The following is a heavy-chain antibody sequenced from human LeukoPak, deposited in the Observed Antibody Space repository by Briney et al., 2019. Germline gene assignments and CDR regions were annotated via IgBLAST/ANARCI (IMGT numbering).Heavy chain of an antibody. Sequence: SETLSLTRTVSGGSMRTYYWSWIRQPPGKGLEWIGYIYYSGSTNYNPSLKSRVTISVDTSKNQFSLKLSSVTAADTAVYYCARGGSGYLNWFDPWGQGTLVTVSS. CDR3: ARGGSGYLNWFDP. D-gene: IGHD3-22*01. V-gene: IGHV4-59*01. J-gene: IGHJ5*02. CDR1: GGSMRTYY. CDR2: IYYSGST.